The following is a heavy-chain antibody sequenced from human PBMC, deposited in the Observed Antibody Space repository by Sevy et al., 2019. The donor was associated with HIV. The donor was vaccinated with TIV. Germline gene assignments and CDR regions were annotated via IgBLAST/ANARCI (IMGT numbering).Heavy chain of an antibody. D-gene: IGHD3-10*01. CDR1: GFTFGSYG. CDR2: ISYDRSEK. J-gene: IGHJ4*02. CDR3: ARVRRSYYFDY. Sequence: GGSLRLSCAASGFTFGSYGMHWVRQAPDKGLEWVAFISYDRSEKEYADSVKGRFTISRDKSKNTVDLQMNSLRVEDTALYYCARVRRSYYFDYWGQGTLVTVSS. V-gene: IGHV3-33*01.